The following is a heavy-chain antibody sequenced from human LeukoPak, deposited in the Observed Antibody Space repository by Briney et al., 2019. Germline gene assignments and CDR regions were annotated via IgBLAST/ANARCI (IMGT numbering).Heavy chain of an antibody. D-gene: IGHD5-24*01. CDR1: GFPFSSYW. CDR3: TRVGYIDEGIDY. J-gene: IGHJ4*02. Sequence: GGSLRLYCVASGFPFSSYWMTWVRQAPGKGLEWVANIKQDGSKKSYVDSVKGRFTISRDNAKNSLYLQMNSLRAEDTAIYYCTRVGYIDEGIDYWGQGTLVTVSS. V-gene: IGHV3-7*04. CDR2: IKQDGSKK.